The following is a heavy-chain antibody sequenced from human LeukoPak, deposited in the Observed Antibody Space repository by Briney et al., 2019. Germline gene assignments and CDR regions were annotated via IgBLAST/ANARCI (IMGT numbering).Heavy chain of an antibody. CDR2: IYYSGST. J-gene: IGHJ4*02. CDR1: GGSISSYY. D-gene: IGHD1-26*01. V-gene: IGHV4-59*05. Sequence: SETLSLTCTVSGGSISSYYWSWIRQPPGKGLEWIGSIYYSGSTYYNPSLKSRVTISVDTSKNQFSLKLSSVTAADTAVYYCARHAFAIGSYGDYWGQGTLVTVSS. CDR3: ARHAFAIGSYGDY.